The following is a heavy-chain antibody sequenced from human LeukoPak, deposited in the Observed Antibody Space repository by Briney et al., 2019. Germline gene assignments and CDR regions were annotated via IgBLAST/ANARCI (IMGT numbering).Heavy chain of an antibody. J-gene: IGHJ4*02. CDR2: INHSGST. Sequence: PSETLSLTCAGYGGSFSGYYWSWIRQPPGEGLEWIGEINHSGSTNDKPALKSRVTISVDTSKNQFSLKLSSVTAADTAVYYCARRAYYYGSGSYYTYFAYWGQGTLVTVSS. CDR3: ARRAYYYGSGSYYTYFAY. D-gene: IGHD3-10*01. V-gene: IGHV4-34*01. CDR1: GGSFSGYY.